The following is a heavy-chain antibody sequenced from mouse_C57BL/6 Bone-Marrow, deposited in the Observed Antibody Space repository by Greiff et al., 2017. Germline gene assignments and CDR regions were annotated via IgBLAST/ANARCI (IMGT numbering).Heavy chain of an antibody. CDR2: IDPENGYT. J-gene: IGHJ2*01. CDR1: GFNIKDDY. Sequence: VQLKQSGAELVRPGASVKLSCTASGFNIKDDYMHWVKQRPEQGLEWLGWIDPENGYTEYASKFQGKATITADTSSNTSYMQLSILTSEYTAVYYCTTVRRYYVDYWGQGTTLTVSS. D-gene: IGHD1-1*01. V-gene: IGHV14-4*01. CDR3: TTVRRYYVDY.